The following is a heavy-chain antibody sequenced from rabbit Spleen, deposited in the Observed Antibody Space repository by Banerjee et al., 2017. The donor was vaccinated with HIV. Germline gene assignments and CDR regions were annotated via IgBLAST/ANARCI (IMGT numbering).Heavy chain of an antibody. CDR3: ARDLVGVIGWNFYL. Sequence: QEQLGESGGDLVKPGASLTLTCTVSGFSFSSGYDMWWVRQAPGKGLEWIGCIYTGNGKTYYASWAKGRFTISRTSSTTVTLRMTSLTAADRAAYFCARDLVGVIGWNFYLWGPGTLVTVS. CDR1: GFSFSSGYD. CDR2: IYTGNGKT. V-gene: IGHV1S45*01. D-gene: IGHD1-1*01. J-gene: IGHJ6*01.